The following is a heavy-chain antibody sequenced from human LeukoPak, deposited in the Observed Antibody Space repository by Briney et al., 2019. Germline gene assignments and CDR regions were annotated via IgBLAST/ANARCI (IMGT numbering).Heavy chain of an antibody. CDR3: AKGQGYNYGDSIDY. D-gene: IGHD4-17*01. Sequence: GGSLRLSCAASGFSFESYAMNWVRQAPGKGLEWVSSISESGDNTHYADSVKGRFTISRDNSLNTLYLQMNSLRAEDTAVYYCAKGQGYNYGDSIDYWGQGTLVTVSS. CDR2: ISESGDNT. CDR1: GFSFESYA. J-gene: IGHJ4*02. V-gene: IGHV3-23*01.